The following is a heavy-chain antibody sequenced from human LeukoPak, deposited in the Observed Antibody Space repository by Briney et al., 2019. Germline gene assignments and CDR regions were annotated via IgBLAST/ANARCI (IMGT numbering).Heavy chain of an antibody. V-gene: IGHV4-38-2*02. CDR1: GYSISSGYY. Sequence: PSETLSLTCTVSGYSISSGYYWGWIRQPPGKGLEWIGSIYHSGSTYYNPPLKSRVTISVDTSKNQFSLKLSSVTAADTAVYYCARGRYGSESYFFDFWGQGTLVTVSS. J-gene: IGHJ4*02. CDR3: ARGRYGSESYFFDF. CDR2: IYHSGST. D-gene: IGHD3-10*01.